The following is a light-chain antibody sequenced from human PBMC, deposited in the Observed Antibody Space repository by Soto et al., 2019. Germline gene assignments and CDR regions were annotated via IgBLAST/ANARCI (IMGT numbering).Light chain of an antibody. CDR1: QSISSNF. V-gene: IGKV3-20*01. CDR2: ATS. J-gene: IGKJ2*01. CDR3: QQYGCVPYT. Sequence: EIVLTQSPATLSLSPGQRATLSCRASQSISSNFVGYYQQLPGQPPRLLIYATSSSATGIPGRFSGRGSGTDFTLTISRLEPEDVVIYYCQQYGCVPYTFGQGTKVEI.